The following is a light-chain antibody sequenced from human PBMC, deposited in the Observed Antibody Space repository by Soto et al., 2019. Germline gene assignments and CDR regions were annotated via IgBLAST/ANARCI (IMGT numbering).Light chain of an antibody. CDR3: QQYNHWSAIS. CDR1: QSVRNK. CDR2: DTS. J-gene: IGKJ5*01. V-gene: IGKV3-15*01. Sequence: EIVMTQSSATLSVSPGERATLFCRASQSVRNKLAWYQQKPGQAPRVLIYDTSTRATGLPARFSGSGSGTEFTPTISSLQSEDSAVYYCQQYNHWSAISFGQGTRLEIK.